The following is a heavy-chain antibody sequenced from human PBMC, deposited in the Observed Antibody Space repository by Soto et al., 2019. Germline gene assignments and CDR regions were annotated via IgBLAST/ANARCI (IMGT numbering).Heavy chain of an antibody. D-gene: IGHD1-20*01. Sequence: ASVKVSCKASGYPFTSYGISWVRQAPGQGLEWMGWISAYNGNTNYAQKLQGRVTMTTDTSTSTAYMELRSLRSDDTAVYYCARSSATDDEVYYFDNWGQGTQVTVSS. CDR2: ISAYNGNT. V-gene: IGHV1-18*01. CDR1: GYPFTSYG. CDR3: ARSSATDDEVYYFDN. J-gene: IGHJ4*02.